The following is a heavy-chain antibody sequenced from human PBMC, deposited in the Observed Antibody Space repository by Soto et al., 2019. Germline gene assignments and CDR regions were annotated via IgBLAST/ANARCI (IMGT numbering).Heavy chain of an antibody. CDR2: ISAYNGNT. CDR1: GYTFTSYG. D-gene: IGHD6-19*01. Sequence: QVQLVQSGAEVKKPGASVKVSCKASGYTFTSYGITWVRQAPGQGHEWMGWISAYNGNTNYAQTLQGRVTMTTDTSRSTAYMELRSLRSDDTTVYYCARDRIPIAVPYYWGQGTLVTVCS. J-gene: IGHJ4*02. V-gene: IGHV1-18*01. CDR3: ARDRIPIAVPYY.